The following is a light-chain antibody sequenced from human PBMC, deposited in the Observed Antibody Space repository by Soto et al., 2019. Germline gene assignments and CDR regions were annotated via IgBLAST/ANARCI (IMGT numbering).Light chain of an antibody. Sequence: IFLTQSPGTLSLSPWERATLSCRASQSVSTNYLAWYQQKPGQSPRLLIYGATSRATGIPDRFSGSGSGTDFILTISRLEPEDFAVYYCQQYGSSPLTFGGGTKVHI. J-gene: IGKJ4*01. CDR1: QSVSTNY. V-gene: IGKV3-20*01. CDR2: GAT. CDR3: QQYGSSPLT.